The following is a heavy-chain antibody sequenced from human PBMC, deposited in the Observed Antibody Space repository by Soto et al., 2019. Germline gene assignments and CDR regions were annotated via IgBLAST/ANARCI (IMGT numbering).Heavy chain of an antibody. CDR2: ISSSSRTI. Sequence: EVQLVESGGGLVQPGGSLRLSCAASGFTFSSYSMNWVRQAPGKGLEWVSYISSSSRTIYYAASVKGRFTISRDNAKNSLCLQMNTPRDADTAVYYCASPSCINTSCYTYIDVLGKGTTVTVSS. J-gene: IGHJ6*03. V-gene: IGHV3-48*02. D-gene: IGHD2-2*02. CDR1: GFTFSSYS. CDR3: ASPSCINTSCYTYIDV.